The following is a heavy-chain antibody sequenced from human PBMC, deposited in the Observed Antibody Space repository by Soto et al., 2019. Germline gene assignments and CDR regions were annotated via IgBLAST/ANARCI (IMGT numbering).Heavy chain of an antibody. CDR2: ISGSGGST. Sequence: GGSLRLSCAASGFTFSSYAMSWVRQAPGKGLEWVSAISGSGGSTYYADSVKGRFTISRDNSKNTLYLQMNSLRAEDTAVYYCAKDCYDSSGYYFMFLYYFDYWGQGTLVTVSS. J-gene: IGHJ4*02. D-gene: IGHD3-22*01. V-gene: IGHV3-23*01. CDR1: GFTFSSYA. CDR3: AKDCYDSSGYYFMFLYYFDY.